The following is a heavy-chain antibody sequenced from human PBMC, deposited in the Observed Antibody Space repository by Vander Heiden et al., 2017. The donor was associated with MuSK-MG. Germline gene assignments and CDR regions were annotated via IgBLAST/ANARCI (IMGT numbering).Heavy chain of an antibody. Sequence: QVQLVESGGGVVQPGRSLRLSCAASGFHFSSYGMHWVRQAPGKGLEWVAVISYDGSNKYYADSVKGRFTISRDNSKNTLYLQMNSLRAEDTAVYYCAKGSYYDILTGSDIDYWGQGTLVTVSS. J-gene: IGHJ4*02. CDR1: GFHFSSYG. D-gene: IGHD3-9*01. CDR3: AKGSYYDILTGSDIDY. CDR2: ISYDGSNK. V-gene: IGHV3-30*18.